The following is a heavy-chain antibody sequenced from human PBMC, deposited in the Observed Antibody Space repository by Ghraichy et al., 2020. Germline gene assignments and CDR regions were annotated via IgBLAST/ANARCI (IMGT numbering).Heavy chain of an antibody. V-gene: IGHV2-70*11. J-gene: IGHJ4*02. CDR1: GFSLTTSGMC. D-gene: IGHD6-19*01. CDR2: IDWDDDK. CDR3: ARMRGSSGWYDY. Sequence: SGPTLVKPTQTLTLTCTFSGFSLTTSGMCVSWIRQPPGKTLEWLARIDWDDDKYYSTSLKTRLTISKDTSKNQVVLTITNMDPEDTATYFCARMRGSSGWYDYWGQGTLVTVSS.